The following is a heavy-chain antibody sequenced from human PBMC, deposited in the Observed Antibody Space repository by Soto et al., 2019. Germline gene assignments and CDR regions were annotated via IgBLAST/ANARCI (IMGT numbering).Heavy chain of an antibody. CDR3: VIDGDIFYY. CDR1: GFTFSSYS. D-gene: IGHD4-17*01. Sequence: EVQLVESGGGLVQPGGSLRLSCAASGFTFSSYSMNWVRQAPGKGLEWVSYISRSSSTIYYADSVKGRFTISRDNAKNSLSLQMNSLRPAQSAVYNFVIDGDIFYYWGQGTLVTVSS. V-gene: IGHV3-48*01. J-gene: IGHJ4*02. CDR2: ISRSSSTI.